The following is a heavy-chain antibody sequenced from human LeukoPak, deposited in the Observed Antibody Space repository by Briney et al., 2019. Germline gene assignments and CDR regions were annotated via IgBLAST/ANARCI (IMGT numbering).Heavy chain of an antibody. J-gene: IGHJ6*03. Sequence: PSETLSLTCAVSGDSISTNNWYNWVRQPPGKGLEWIGEIYHSGNTNCNPSLKSRVTISVDKSKNQFSLKLTSVTAADTAVYYCARVRQWLVLRDDYMDVWGKGTTVTISS. CDR2: IYHSGNT. CDR3: ARVRQWLVLRDDYMDV. D-gene: IGHD6-19*01. V-gene: IGHV4-4*02. CDR1: GDSISTNNW.